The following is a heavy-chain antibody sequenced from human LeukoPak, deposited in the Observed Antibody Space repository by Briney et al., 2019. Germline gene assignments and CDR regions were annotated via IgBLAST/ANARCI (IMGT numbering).Heavy chain of an antibody. Sequence: ASVKVSCKASGYTFTGYYMHWVRQAPGQGLEWMGWINPNSGGTNYAQKFQGRVTMTRDTPISTAYMELSRLRSDDTAVYYCARGGIVVVPAAIAPFDPWGQGTLVTVSS. CDR2: INPNSGGT. CDR3: ARGGIVVVPAAIAPFDP. D-gene: IGHD2-2*01. CDR1: GYTFTGYY. J-gene: IGHJ5*02. V-gene: IGHV1-2*02.